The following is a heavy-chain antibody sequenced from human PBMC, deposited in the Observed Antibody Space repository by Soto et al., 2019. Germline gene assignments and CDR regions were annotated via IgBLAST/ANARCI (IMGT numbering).Heavy chain of an antibody. CDR1: GYPFSNYD. J-gene: IGHJ6*02. CDR2: ISYDGNNK. D-gene: IGHD1-1*01. Sequence: QVQLLESGGGVVPPGRSLGFACAASGYPFSNYDMDWVHQPPGKGLEWVSLISYDGNNKYIADSVKGRFPIARDNSKNTLELQVSRLRAEYTAVYYCAKSREAYNFYFYYAIDVCCPETSVTVSS. CDR3: AKSREAYNFYFYYAIDV. V-gene: IGHV3-30*18.